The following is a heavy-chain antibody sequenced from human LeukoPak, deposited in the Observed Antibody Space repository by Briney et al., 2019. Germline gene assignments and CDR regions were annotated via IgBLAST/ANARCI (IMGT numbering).Heavy chain of an antibody. D-gene: IGHD6-19*01. Sequence: GESLKISGKGSGYSFASYWIAWLAQMPGKRLRWMGIIYPSDSDTTYNPSFQGQVTISADKSISTAFLHWTSLKASDSAMYYCARSDSGWYSDFDLWGRGTLVTVSS. V-gene: IGHV5-51*01. CDR3: ARSDSGWYSDFDL. CDR1: GYSFASYW. J-gene: IGHJ2*01. CDR2: IYPSDSDT.